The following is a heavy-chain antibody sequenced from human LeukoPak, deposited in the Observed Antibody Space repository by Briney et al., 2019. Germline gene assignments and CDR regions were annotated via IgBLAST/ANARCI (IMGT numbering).Heavy chain of an antibody. CDR2: IWYDGSNK. Sequence: GGSLRLSCAASGFTSSSYGMHWVRQAPGKGLEWVAVIWYDGSNKYYADSVKGRFTISRDNSKNTLYLQMNSLRAEDTAVYYCAKVGRGYSYGYFDYWGQGTLVTVSS. D-gene: IGHD5-18*01. J-gene: IGHJ4*02. CDR1: GFTSSSYG. CDR3: AKVGRGYSYGYFDY. V-gene: IGHV3-33*06.